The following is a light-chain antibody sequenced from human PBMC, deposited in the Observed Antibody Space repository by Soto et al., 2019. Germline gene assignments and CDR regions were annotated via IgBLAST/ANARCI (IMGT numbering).Light chain of an antibody. V-gene: IGLV2-14*01. CDR2: EVT. Sequence: QSALTQPASVSASPGQSITISCTGTRSDVGDYKYVSWYQQHPGKAPQLMIYEVTSRPSGVSNRFSGSTSGNTASLTISGLQDEDEAAYYCSSYTNKNTWVFGGGTQLTVL. CDR1: RSDVGDYKY. CDR3: SSYTNKNTWV. J-gene: IGLJ3*02.